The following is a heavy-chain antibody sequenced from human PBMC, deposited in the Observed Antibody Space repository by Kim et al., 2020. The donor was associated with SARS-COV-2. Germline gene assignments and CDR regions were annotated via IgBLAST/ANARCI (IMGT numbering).Heavy chain of an antibody. V-gene: IGHV3-72*01. Sequence: GGSLRLSCAASGFSLSAHHMDWVRQALGKGLEWVARARNRTRSYSKDYAASVKGSFTISRDESKNSLHLQMKSVKNEDTADYYNVRVTKWNPDSSFLDY. J-gene: IGHJ4*01. D-gene: IGHD6-6*01. CDR1: GFSLSAHH. CDR2: ARNRTRSYSK. CDR3: VRVTKWNPDSSFLDY.